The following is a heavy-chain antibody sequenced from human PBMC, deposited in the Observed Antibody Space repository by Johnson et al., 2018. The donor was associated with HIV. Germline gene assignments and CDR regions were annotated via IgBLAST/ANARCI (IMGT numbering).Heavy chain of an antibody. J-gene: IGHJ3*02. CDR3: ARETGVGPLTYYYDSSGYYYDAFDI. V-gene: IGHV3-30*02. CDR2: IRYDGSNK. CDR1: GFTVSSNE. D-gene: IGHD3-22*01. Sequence: QVQLVESGGGVVQPGESLTLSCAASGFTVSSNEMSWVRQAPGKGLEWVAFIRYDGSNKYYVDSVKGRFTISRDNAKNSLYLQMNSLRAEDTAVYYCARETGVGPLTYYYDSSGYYYDAFDIWGQGTMVTVSS.